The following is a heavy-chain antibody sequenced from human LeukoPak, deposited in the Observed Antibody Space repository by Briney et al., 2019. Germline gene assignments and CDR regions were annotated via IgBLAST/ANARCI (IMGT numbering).Heavy chain of an antibody. Sequence: GGSLRLSCAASGFIFSIQYMDWVRQAPGKGLEWVGRIRNKPNSYITEYAASVKGRFTISRDDSKNSLYLEMNSLTTEDTAVYFCARVTGSCISTSCREYEHDPFYYFMDVWGKGTTVTVSS. CDR1: GFIFSIQY. V-gene: IGHV3-72*01. CDR3: ARVTGSCISTSCREYEHDPFYYFMDV. D-gene: IGHD2-2*01. CDR2: IRNKPNSYIT. J-gene: IGHJ6*03.